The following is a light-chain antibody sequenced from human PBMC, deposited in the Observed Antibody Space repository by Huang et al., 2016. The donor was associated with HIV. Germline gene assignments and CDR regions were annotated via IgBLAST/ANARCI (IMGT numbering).Light chain of an antibody. V-gene: IGKV1-5*03. Sequence: DIQMTQSPSTLSASVGDRVTITCRASQSISNWLAWYQQKPGKAPKLLIYKASSLESGVPSRFSDSGSGTEFTLTINSLQPDDFATYYCQQYNSYSELTFGGGTKVEIK. J-gene: IGKJ4*01. CDR2: KAS. CDR3: QQYNSYSELT. CDR1: QSISNW.